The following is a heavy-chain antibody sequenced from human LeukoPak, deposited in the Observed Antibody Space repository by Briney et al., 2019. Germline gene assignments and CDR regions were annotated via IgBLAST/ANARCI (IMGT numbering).Heavy chain of an antibody. CDR3: ARAPEDMITFGGVIGQAFDY. D-gene: IGHD3-16*02. V-gene: IGHV4-39*07. Sequence: SETLSLTCTVSGGSISSSSYYWGWIRQPPGKGLEWIGSIYYSGSTYYNPSLKSRVTISVDTSKNQFSLKLSSVTAADTAVYYCARAPEDMITFGGVIGQAFDYWGQGTLVTVSS. CDR1: GGSISSSSYY. CDR2: IYYSGST. J-gene: IGHJ4*02.